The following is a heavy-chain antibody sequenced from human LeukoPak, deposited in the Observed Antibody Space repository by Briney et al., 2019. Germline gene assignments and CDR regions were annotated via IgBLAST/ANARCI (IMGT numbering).Heavy chain of an antibody. CDR2: VYYTGST. CDR1: GGSVSSYY. CDR3: ARHFAYSSSSYFDY. J-gene: IGHJ4*02. V-gene: IGHV4-59*08. Sequence: SETLSLTCSVSGGSVSSYYWSWIRQPPGKGLEWIGYVYYTGSTNYNPSLKSRVTMFEDKSKNQFSLRLYSVTVADTAVYYCARHFAYSSSSYFDYWGQGSLVTVSS. D-gene: IGHD6-6*01.